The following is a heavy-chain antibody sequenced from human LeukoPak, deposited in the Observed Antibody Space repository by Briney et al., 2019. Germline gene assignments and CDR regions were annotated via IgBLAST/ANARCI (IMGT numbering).Heavy chain of an antibody. V-gene: IGHV1-8*03. J-gene: IGHJ5*02. CDR2: MNPNSGNT. Sequence: ASVKVSCKASGYTSTSYDINWVRQAPGQGLEWMGWMNPNSGNTGYAQKFQGRVTITRNTSISTAYMELSSLRSEDTAVYYCARGGEPTYYDFWSAPGDWFDPWGQGTLVTVSS. CDR1: GYTSTSYD. D-gene: IGHD3-3*01. CDR3: ARGGEPTYYDFWSAPGDWFDP.